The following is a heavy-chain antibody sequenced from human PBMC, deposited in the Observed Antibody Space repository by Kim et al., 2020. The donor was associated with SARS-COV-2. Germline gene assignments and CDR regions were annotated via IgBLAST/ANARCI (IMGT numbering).Heavy chain of an antibody. CDR2: IDWDDDK. CDR3: ARIRGHYYDSSGYHTPSYYYYGMDV. CDR1: GFSLSTSGMC. D-gene: IGHD3-22*01. Sequence: SGPTLVKPTQTLTLTCTFSGFSLSTSGMCVSWIRQPPGKALEWLALIDWDDDKYYSTSLKTRLTISKDTSKNQVVLTMTNMDPVDTATYYCARIRGHYYDSSGYHTPSYYYYGMDVWGQGTTVTVSS. J-gene: IGHJ6*02. V-gene: IGHV2-70*01.